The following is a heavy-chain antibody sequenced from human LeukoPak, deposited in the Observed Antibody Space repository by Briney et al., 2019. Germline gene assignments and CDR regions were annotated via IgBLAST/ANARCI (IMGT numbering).Heavy chain of an antibody. D-gene: IGHD6-19*01. V-gene: IGHV4-38-2*02. CDR1: GYSISTGYY. Sequence: KPSETLSLTCTVSGYSISTGYYWDWIRRPPGEGLEWIGSIYHSGSTYYNPSLKGRVTISRDTSKNQFSLKLSSVTAADTAVYYCARPDSSGWDDAFDIWGQGTMVTVSS. CDR2: IYHSGST. CDR3: ARPDSSGWDDAFDI. J-gene: IGHJ3*02.